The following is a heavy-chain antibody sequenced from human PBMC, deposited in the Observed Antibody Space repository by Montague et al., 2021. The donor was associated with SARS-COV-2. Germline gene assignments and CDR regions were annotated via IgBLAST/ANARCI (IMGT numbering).Heavy chain of an antibody. CDR1: GFIFRSYF. CDR3: ARGPKYSSGWTGYYYGLDV. J-gene: IGHJ6*02. Sequence: SLRVSCAASGFIFRSYFMHWVRQAPGKGLEWMAVIWYDESKEYYADSVKGRFIISRDTSKDILFLQMSSLRVEDTAVYYCARGPKYSSGWTGYYYGLDVWGPGTTVTVSS. V-gene: IGHV3-33*01. D-gene: IGHD6-19*01. CDR2: IWYDESKE.